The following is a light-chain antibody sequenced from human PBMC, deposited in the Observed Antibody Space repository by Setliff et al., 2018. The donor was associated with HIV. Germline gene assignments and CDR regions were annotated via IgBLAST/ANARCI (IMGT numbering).Light chain of an antibody. V-gene: IGLV2-14*01. CDR3: ISYADSSALYV. J-gene: IGLJ1*01. CDR2: EVS. Sequence: ALTQPASVPGSPGQSITISCTGTSSDIGGYDYVSWYQQHPDTAPKVIIYEVSNRPSGVSNRFSGSKSGNTASLTISGLLAEDEADYYCISYADSSALYVFGSGTKVTVL. CDR1: SSDIGGYDY.